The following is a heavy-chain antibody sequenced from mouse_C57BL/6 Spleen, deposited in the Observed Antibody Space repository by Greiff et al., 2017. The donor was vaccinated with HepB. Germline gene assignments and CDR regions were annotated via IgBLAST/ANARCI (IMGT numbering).Heavy chain of an antibody. CDR2: INPSNGGT. J-gene: IGHJ1*03. D-gene: IGHD1-1*01. CDR1: GYTFTSYW. V-gene: IGHV1-53*01. Sequence: QVQLQQPGTELVKPGASVKLSCKASGYTFTSYWMHWVKQRPGQGLEWIGNINPSNGGTNYNEKFKSKATLTVDKSSSTAYMQLSSLTSEDSAVYYGARWGGRSLYWYFDVWGTGTTVTVSS. CDR3: ARWGGRSLYWYFDV.